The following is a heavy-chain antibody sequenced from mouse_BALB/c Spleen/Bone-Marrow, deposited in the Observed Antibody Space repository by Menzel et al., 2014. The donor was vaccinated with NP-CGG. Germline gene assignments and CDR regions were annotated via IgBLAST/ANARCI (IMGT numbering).Heavy chain of an antibody. D-gene: IGHD1-1*01. CDR2: IWSGGST. J-gene: IGHJ4*01. CDR1: GFSLTSYG. CDR3: ARNYYGSSYYAMDY. Sequence: LMESGPGLVQPSQSLSITCTVSGFSLTSYGVHWVRQSPGKGLEWLGVIWSGGSTDYNAAFISRLSISKDNSKSQVFFKMNSLQANDTAIYYCARNYYGSSYYAMDYWGQGTSANVSS. V-gene: IGHV2-2*02.